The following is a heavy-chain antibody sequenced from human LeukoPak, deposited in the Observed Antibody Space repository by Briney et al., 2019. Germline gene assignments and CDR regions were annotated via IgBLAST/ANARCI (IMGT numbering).Heavy chain of an antibody. CDR3: AKAGHCSGGSCYRGFAYWG. D-gene: IGHD2-15*01. CDR1: GFTFSSYA. V-gene: IGHV3-23*01. CDR2: ISGSGAGK. J-gene: IGHJ6*03. Sequence: GGSLRLSCAASGFTFSSYAMSWVRQAPGKGLEWVSAISGSGAGKHCADSVQGRFTISRDNTKNTLNFQMNSLRAEATAVYDCAKAGHCSGGSCYRGFAYWGRGTGTTVT.